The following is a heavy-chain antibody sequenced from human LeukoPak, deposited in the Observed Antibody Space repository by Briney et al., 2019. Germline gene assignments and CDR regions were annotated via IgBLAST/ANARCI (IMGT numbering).Heavy chain of an antibody. Sequence: GGSLRLSCAASGFTVSSNYMSWVRQAPGKGLEWVSVIYSGGSTYYADSVKGRFTISRDNAKNSLYLQMNSLRVGDTAVYYCARKDFWSGYFDYWGQGTLVTVSS. J-gene: IGHJ4*02. V-gene: IGHV3-53*01. D-gene: IGHD3-3*01. CDR1: GFTVSSNY. CDR2: IYSGGST. CDR3: ARKDFWSGYFDY.